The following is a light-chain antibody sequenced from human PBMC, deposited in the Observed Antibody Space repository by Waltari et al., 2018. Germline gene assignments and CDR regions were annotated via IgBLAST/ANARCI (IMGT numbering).Light chain of an antibody. CDR2: GTV. CDR1: QTIRTTY. V-gene: IGKV3-20*01. Sequence: EIVLTQSPVSLTLSPGEGATLSCRTSQTIRTTYLAWYQQKPGQAPTILIYGTVSRATGIPDRFTGSGSGTDFSLTISSLEPEDFATYYCQQYDISPLAFGGGTKVEIK. J-gene: IGKJ4*01. CDR3: QQYDISPLA.